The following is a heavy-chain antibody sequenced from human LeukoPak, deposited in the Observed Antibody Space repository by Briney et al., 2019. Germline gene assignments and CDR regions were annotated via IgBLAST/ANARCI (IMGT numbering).Heavy chain of an antibody. CDR2: ISSSSSTI. CDR1: GFTFSSYA. V-gene: IGHV3-48*01. Sequence: PGGSLRLSCAASGFTFSSYAMSWVRQAPGKGLEWVSYISSSSSTIYYADSVKGRFTISRDNAKNSLYLQMNSLRAEDTAVYYCARGPEAKIVVPTKWGQGTLVTVSS. D-gene: IGHD2-2*01. J-gene: IGHJ4*02. CDR3: ARGPEAKIVVPTK.